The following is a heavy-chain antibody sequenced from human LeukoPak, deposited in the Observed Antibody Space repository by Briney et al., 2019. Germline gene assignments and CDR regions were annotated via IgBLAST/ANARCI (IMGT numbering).Heavy chain of an antibody. CDR3: ARDRDPVNGWLLDY. Sequence: PGGSLRLSCAASGFTFSDTWMHWVRQAPGEGLVWVSRIRSDGSDTRYADYVKGRFTISRDNAKNSLYLQMNSLRAEDTAVYYCARDRDPVNGWLLDYWGQGTLVTVSS. CDR2: IRSDGSDT. J-gene: IGHJ4*02. V-gene: IGHV3-74*01. CDR1: GFTFSDTW. D-gene: IGHD5-24*01.